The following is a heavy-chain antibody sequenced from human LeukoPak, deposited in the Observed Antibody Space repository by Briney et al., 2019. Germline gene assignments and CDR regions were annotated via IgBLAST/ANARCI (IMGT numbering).Heavy chain of an antibody. J-gene: IGHJ5*02. D-gene: IGHD1-1*01. CDR3: ARVGTTGTGGFDP. Sequence: QPSETLSLTCAVYGGSFSGYYWSWVRQAPGKGLVWVSRINSDGSSTSYADSVKGRFTISRDNAKNTLYLQMNSLRAEDTAVYYCARVGTTGTGGFDPWGQGTLVTVSS. V-gene: IGHV3-74*01. CDR1: GGSFSGYY. CDR2: INSDGSST.